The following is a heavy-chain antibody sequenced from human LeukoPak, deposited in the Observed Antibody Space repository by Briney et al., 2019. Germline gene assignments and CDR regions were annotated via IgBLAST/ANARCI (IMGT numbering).Heavy chain of an antibody. Sequence: SVKVSCKASGGTFSSYAISWVRQAPGQGLEWMGRIIPIPGIANYAQKLQGRVTITADKSTSTAYMELSSLKASDTAMYYCARLVGIRHNWFDPWGQGTLVTVSS. J-gene: IGHJ5*02. CDR1: GGTFSSYA. CDR3: ARLVGIRHNWFDP. CDR2: IIPIPGIA. V-gene: IGHV1-69*04. D-gene: IGHD5-18*01.